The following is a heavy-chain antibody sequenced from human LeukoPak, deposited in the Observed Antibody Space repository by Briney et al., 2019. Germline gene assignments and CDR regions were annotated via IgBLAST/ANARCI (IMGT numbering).Heavy chain of an antibody. CDR1: GFTFSSYW. J-gene: IGHJ4*02. V-gene: IGHV3-7*01. Sequence: GGSLRLSCAASGFTFSSYWMSWVRQAPGKGLEWVANIKQDGSEKYYVDSVKGRFTISRDNAKNSLYLQMNSLRAEDTAVYYCAREAEGATGNFDYWGQETLVTVSS. D-gene: IGHD1-26*01. CDR2: IKQDGSEK. CDR3: AREAEGATGNFDY.